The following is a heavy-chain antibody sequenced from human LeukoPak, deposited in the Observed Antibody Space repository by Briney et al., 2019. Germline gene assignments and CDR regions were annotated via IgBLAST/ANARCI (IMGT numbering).Heavy chain of an antibody. Sequence: SETLSLTRTVSGGSMTTHHWNWIRQTPGKGLEWIGYVFDSGRTKENPSLKSRVTLSADTSKNQLSLRLSSVPAADTAVYYCTTIKRGNIFGYFDFWGQGIRVTVSS. J-gene: IGHJ4*02. D-gene: IGHD5-18*01. CDR3: TTIKRGNIFGYFDF. CDR1: GGSMTTHH. CDR2: VFDSGRT. V-gene: IGHV4-59*11.